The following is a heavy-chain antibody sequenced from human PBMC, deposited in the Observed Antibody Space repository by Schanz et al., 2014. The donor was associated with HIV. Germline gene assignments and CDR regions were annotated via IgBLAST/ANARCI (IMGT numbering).Heavy chain of an antibody. D-gene: IGHD3-3*01. V-gene: IGHV3-30*18. Sequence: QVQLVESGGGVVQPGRSLRLSCAASGFTFSTYGMHWVRQAPGKGLEWVAVISYDGSKKYYADSVKGRFTISRDNSKNTLYLQMNSLRAEDTAVYYCAKDQGYDFWSGYYNYYNMDVWGQGTTVTVSS. CDR2: ISYDGSKK. CDR1: GFTFSTYG. CDR3: AKDQGYDFWSGYYNYYNMDV. J-gene: IGHJ6*02.